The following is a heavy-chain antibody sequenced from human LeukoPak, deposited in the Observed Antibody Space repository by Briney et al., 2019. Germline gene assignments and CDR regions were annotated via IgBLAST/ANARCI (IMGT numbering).Heavy chain of an antibody. J-gene: IGHJ4*02. D-gene: IGHD1-1*01. CDR1: GGSVSSGSYY. CDR2: NNYNGIT. V-gene: IGHV4-61*01. Sequence: PSETLSLTCTVSGGSVSSGSYYWSWIRQPPGKGLEWIGYNNYNGITNYNPSLKSRVTISVDTSKNQFSLKLTSVTAADTAIYYCARQGNWNLDYWGQGTLVTVSS. CDR3: ARQGNWNLDY.